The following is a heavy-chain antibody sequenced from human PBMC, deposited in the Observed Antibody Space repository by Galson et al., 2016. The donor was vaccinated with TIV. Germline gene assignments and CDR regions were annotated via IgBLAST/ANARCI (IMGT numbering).Heavy chain of an antibody. CDR1: GGSISSTSYY. Sequence: LSLPCPVSGGSISSTSYYWGWLRQPPGKGLEWIGNIYYSGSAYYNPSLKSRVTISVDTSKNQFSLKLSSVTAADTAVYYCATYCSNTTCLFDPWGQGTLVTVTS. V-gene: IGHV4-39*01. D-gene: IGHD2-2*01. CDR3: ATYCSNTTCLFDP. CDR2: IYYSGSA. J-gene: IGHJ5*02.